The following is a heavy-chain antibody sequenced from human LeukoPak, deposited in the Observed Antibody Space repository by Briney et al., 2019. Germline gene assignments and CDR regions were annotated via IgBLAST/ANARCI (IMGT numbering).Heavy chain of an antibody. Sequence: GGSLRLSCAASGFTFDDYAMHWVRQAPGKGLEWVSLISGDGGTTYYTDSVKGQFTISRDNRKNSLYLQMNSLRTEDAALYYCAKGHFEYSSSSDWFDPWGQGTLVTVSS. V-gene: IGHV3-43*02. CDR2: ISGDGGTT. D-gene: IGHD6-6*01. CDR3: AKGHFEYSSSSDWFDP. CDR1: GFTFDDYA. J-gene: IGHJ5*02.